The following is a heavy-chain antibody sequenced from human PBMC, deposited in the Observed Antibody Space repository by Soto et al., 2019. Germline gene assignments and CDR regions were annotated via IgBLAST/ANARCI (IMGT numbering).Heavy chain of an antibody. CDR3: ARYVGYNWTLIDY. CDR1: GYTFTSYA. J-gene: IGHJ4*02. CDR2: VNAGNGNT. V-gene: IGHV1-3*01. D-gene: IGHD1-20*01. Sequence: QVQIVQSGAEVKKPGASVKVSCTASGYTFTSYAIHWVRQAPGQRLEWMGWVNAGNGNTKYSQKLQGRVNITRDTSASTTYMELSSLRSEDTAVYYCARYVGYNWTLIDYWGQGTVVTVSS.